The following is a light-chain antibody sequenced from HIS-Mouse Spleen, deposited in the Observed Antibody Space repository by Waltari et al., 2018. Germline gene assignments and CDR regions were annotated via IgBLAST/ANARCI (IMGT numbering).Light chain of an antibody. CDR2: GAS. J-gene: IGKJ5*01. Sequence: EIVMTQSPATLSVSPGERATLSCRASQSVSSNLAWYQQKPGQAPRRLSYGASTRATGIPARFSGSGSGTEFTLTISSMQSEDFAVYYCQQYNNWPPITFGQGTRLEIK. CDR3: QQYNNWPPIT. V-gene: IGKV3-15*01. CDR1: QSVSSN.